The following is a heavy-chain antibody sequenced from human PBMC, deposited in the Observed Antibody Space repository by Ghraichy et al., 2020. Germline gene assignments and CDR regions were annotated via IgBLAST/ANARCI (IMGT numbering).Heavy chain of an antibody. V-gene: IGHV3-23*01. CDR2: ISGIGGRI. D-gene: IGHD6-19*01. J-gene: IGHJ6*02. CDR3: AKGAVHYYYGLDV. CDR1: GFTLNSFG. Sequence: GVLNISCTASGFTLNSFGMSWVRQAPGKGLEWVSGISGIGGRIDYADSVRGRFTVSRDKSKTTLYLQMDSLRVDDTAVYFCAKGAVHYYYGLDVWGQGTTVTVSS.